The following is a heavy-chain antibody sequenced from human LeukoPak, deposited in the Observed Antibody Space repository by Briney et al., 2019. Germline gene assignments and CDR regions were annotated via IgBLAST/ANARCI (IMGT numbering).Heavy chain of an antibody. D-gene: IGHD6-13*01. CDR2: ISSSSSTI. CDR1: GFTFSSYS. J-gene: IGHJ3*02. Sequence: GGSLRLSCAASGFTFSSYSMNWVRQAPGKGLERVSYISSSSSTIYYADSVKGRFTISRDNAKNSLYLQMNSLRAEDTAVYYCARGSHIAAARDAFDIWGQGTMVTVSS. V-gene: IGHV3-48*01. CDR3: ARGSHIAAARDAFDI.